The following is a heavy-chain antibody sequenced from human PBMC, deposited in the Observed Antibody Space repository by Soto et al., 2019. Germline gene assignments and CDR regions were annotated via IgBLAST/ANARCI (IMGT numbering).Heavy chain of an antibody. CDR3: AKLGNSGSHCNPFEC. CDR2: SSYDGSIK. CDR1: GFNFSDSA. Sequence: QVQLVESGGGVVQPGRSLRLSCAASGFNFSDSAMHWVRQAPGKGLEWVAISSYDGSIKYYVDSVKGRFTVSRDNSKNTLFLQMSSLRAEDTAVYYCAKLGNSGSHCNPFECWGQGNLVTVSS. D-gene: IGHD1-26*01. V-gene: IGHV3-30*18. J-gene: IGHJ4*02.